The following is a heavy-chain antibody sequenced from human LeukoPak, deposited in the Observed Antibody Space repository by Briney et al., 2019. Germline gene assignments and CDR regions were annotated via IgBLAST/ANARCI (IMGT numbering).Heavy chain of an antibody. V-gene: IGHV3-7*03. Sequence: PGGSLRLSFSASGFTLSSYCISWVRQAPRKGPEGVANIKQDVSEKYYVDSVKVRFTISRDNAKNSLYLQTNSLRAEDTAVYYCARDQGIAAAGTDGMDVWGKGTKVTVSS. CDR2: IKQDVSEK. D-gene: IGHD6-13*01. J-gene: IGHJ6*04. CDR3: ARDQGIAAAGTDGMDV. CDR1: GFTLSSYC.